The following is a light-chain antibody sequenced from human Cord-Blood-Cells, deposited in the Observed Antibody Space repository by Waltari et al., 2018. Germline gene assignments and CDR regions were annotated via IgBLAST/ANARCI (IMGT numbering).Light chain of an antibody. CDR3: QQRSNWSFT. CDR2: DAS. CDR1: QSVSSY. V-gene: IGKV3-11*01. J-gene: IGKJ3*01. Sequence: EIVLTQSPATLSLSPGKRATLSCRASQSVSSYLAWYQQKPGQAPRLLIYDASNRATGIPARFSGSGSGTDFTLTISSLEPEDFAVYYCQQRSNWSFTFGPGTKVDIK.